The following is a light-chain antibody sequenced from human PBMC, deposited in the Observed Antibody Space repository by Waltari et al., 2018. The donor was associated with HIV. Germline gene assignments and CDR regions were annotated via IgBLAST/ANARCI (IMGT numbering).Light chain of an antibody. CDR3: CSYTGSYTWV. CDR2: DVS. Sequence: QSALTQPRSVSGSPGQSVTIPCTGTSSDVGGYTFVSWYQHHPGKAPKLVIYDVSKWPSGVPDRFSGSKSGNTASLTISGLQAEDEADYYCCSYTGSYTWVFGGGTELTVL. V-gene: IGLV2-11*01. J-gene: IGLJ3*02. CDR1: SSDVGGYTF.